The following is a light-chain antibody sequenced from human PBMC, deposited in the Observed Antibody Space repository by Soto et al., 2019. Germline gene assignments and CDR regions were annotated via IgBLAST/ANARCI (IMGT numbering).Light chain of an antibody. Sequence: QSALAQPASVSGSPGQSITISCTGTSSDVGGYNYVSWYQQHPGKAPKLMIYEVSNRPSGVSNRFSGSKSGNTASLTISGLQAEDEADYYCSSYTSSNTGVLGTAKKATV. CDR2: EVS. CDR1: SSDVGGYNY. CDR3: SSYTSSNTGV. V-gene: IGLV2-14*01. J-gene: IGLJ1*01.